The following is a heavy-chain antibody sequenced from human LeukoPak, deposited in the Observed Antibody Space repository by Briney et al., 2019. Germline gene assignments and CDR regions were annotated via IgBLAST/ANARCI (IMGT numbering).Heavy chain of an antibody. V-gene: IGHV3-21*01. CDR3: ARDDSSGYYYRILGY. CDR1: GFTFSSYS. J-gene: IGHJ4*02. Sequence: GGSVRLSCAASGFTFSSYSMNWVRQAPGKGLEWVSSISSSSSYIYYADSVKGRFTISRDNAKNSLYLQMNSLRAEDTAVYYCARDDSSGYYYRILGYWGQGTLVTVSS. D-gene: IGHD3-22*01. CDR2: ISSSSSYI.